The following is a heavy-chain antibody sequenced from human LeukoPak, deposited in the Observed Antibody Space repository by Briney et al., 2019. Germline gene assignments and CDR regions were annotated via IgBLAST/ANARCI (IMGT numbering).Heavy chain of an antibody. CDR1: GFTFSDYY. CDR3: AKVQDIVLMVYATAFDY. Sequence: PGGSLRLSCAASGFTFSDYYMSWIRQAPGKGLEWVSAISGSGGSTYYADSVKGRFTISRDNSKNTLYLQMNSLRAEDTAVYYCAKVQDIVLMVYATAFDYWGQGTLVTVSS. V-gene: IGHV3-23*01. J-gene: IGHJ4*02. CDR2: ISGSGGST. D-gene: IGHD2-8*01.